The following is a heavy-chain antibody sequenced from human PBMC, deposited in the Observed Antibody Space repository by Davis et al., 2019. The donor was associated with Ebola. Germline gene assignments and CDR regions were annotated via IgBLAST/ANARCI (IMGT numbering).Heavy chain of an antibody. D-gene: IGHD6-19*01. Sequence: GESLKISCAASGLRFSDAWVNWVRQAPGKGLEWVGRIKSKSDGETRDYAAPVKGRFTISRDDSKSMLFLQMYSLKTEDTAVYYCTTDRAGSGLVGLGTYWGRGTLVTVSS. CDR2: IKSKSDGETR. CDR1: GLRFSDAW. CDR3: TTDRAGSGLVGLGTY. V-gene: IGHV3-15*07. J-gene: IGHJ4*02.